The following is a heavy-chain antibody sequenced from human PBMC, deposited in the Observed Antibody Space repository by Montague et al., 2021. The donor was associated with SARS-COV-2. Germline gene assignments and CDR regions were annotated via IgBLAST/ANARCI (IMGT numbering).Heavy chain of an antibody. CDR2: INHRGST. D-gene: IGHD3-3*01. V-gene: IGHV4-34*01. Sequence: SETLSLTCAVYGGTFSAHSWSWVRQPPGKGLEWIGEINHRGSTTYMSSLKSRVTMSVDTSKNQFSLKLSSVTAADTAIYYCARGGLAGGNCDIWSFSYTSPLDYWGQGTLVTVSS. CDR3: ARGGLAGGNCDIWSFSYTSPLDY. CDR1: GGTFSAHS. J-gene: IGHJ4*02.